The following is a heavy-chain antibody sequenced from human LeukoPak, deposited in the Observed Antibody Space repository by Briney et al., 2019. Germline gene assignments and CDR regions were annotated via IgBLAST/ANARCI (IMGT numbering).Heavy chain of an antibody. CDR2: INPNSGVT. CDR3: ALEYPFGDY. J-gene: IGHJ4*02. Sequence: GGSVNVSCKASGYTFTGYYMHWVRQAPGQGLEWMGWINPNSGVTNYAQKFQGRVTMTWDTSITTAYMELSRLTSDDTAVYYCALEYPFGDYWGQGTLVTVSS. V-gene: IGHV1-2*02. CDR1: GYTFTGYY. D-gene: IGHD2-2*01.